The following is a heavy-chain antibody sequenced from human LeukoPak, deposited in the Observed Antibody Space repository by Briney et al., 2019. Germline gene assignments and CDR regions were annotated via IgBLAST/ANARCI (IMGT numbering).Heavy chain of an antibody. CDR1: GYTFTGYY. V-gene: IGHV1-2*02. CDR3: ARGSSFYSSGSYYTPPFDY. J-gene: IGHJ4*02. D-gene: IGHD3-10*01. CDR2: INPNSGAT. Sequence: GAPVKVSCKASGYTFTGYYMHWVRQAPGQGLEWMGWINPNSGATNYAQKFQGRVTLTRDTSVSTAYMELSRLTSDDTAVYFCARGSSFYSSGSYYTPPFDYWGQGTLVTVSS.